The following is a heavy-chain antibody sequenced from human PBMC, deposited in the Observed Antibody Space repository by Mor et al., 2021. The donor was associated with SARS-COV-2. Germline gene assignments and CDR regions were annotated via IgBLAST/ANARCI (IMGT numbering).Heavy chain of an antibody. J-gene: IGHJ4*01. CDR2: GST. Sequence: GSTKYNPSLKSPITISVDTSKNQFSLKLSSVTAADTAVYYCARAEEFVGEIDYW. CDR3: ARAEEFVGEIDY. V-gene: IGHV4-59*01.